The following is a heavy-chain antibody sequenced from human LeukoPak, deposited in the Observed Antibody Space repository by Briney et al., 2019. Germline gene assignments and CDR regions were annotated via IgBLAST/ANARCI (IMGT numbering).Heavy chain of an antibody. CDR2: IWADGSDQ. V-gene: IGHV3-33*01. CDR3: ARDPPGSGWALDY. J-gene: IGHJ4*02. Sequence: GGSLRLSCAASGFTFSSHAMHWVRQAPGKGLDWVAFIWADGSDQEYADSVKGRFTISRDNSKKTLYLQMNSLRVEDTAVYYCARDPPGSGWALDYWGQGTLVTVSS. D-gene: IGHD6-19*01. CDR1: GFTFSSHA.